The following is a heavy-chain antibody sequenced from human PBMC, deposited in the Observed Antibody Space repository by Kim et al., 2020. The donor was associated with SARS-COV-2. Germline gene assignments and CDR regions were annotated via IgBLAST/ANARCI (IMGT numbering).Heavy chain of an antibody. Sequence: ASVKVSCKASGYTFTSYAMNWVRQAPGQGLEWMGWINTNTGNPTYAQGFTGRFVFSLDTSVSTAYLQISSLKAEDTAVYYCARDASSLGSYRYTASSSYWYFDRWGRGTLVTVSS. V-gene: IGHV7-4-1*02. D-gene: IGHD3-16*02. CDR2: INTNTGNP. CDR1: GYTFTSYA. CDR3: ARDASSLGSYRYTASSSYWYFDR. J-gene: IGHJ2*01.